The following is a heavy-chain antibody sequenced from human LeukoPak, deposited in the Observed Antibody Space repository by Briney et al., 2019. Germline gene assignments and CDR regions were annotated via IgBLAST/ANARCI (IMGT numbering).Heavy chain of an antibody. J-gene: IGHJ3*02. CDR1: GDSVSSNSAA. CDR3: ARAFRGVTGFDAFDI. D-gene: IGHD3-10*01. CDR2: TYYSSKWNN. Sequence: SQTLSLTCAISGDSVSSNSAAWNWIRQSPSRGREWLGRTYYSSKWNNDYAVSVKSRITVNPDTSKNQFSMQLSSVTPEDTAVYYCARAFRGVTGFDAFDIWGQGTMVTVSS. V-gene: IGHV6-1*01.